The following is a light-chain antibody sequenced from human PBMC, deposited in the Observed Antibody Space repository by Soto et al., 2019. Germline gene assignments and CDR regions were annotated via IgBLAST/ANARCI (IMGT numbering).Light chain of an antibody. V-gene: IGLV2-14*01. J-gene: IGLJ1*01. Sequence: QSALTQPASVSGSPGQSITISCTGTSSDVGGYNYVSWYQHHPGKAPKLMIHEVSDRPSGVSNRFSGSKSGNLASLTISGLQAEDEADYYCRSYTGRSPLEVIATGTKVTVL. CDR2: EVS. CDR3: RSYTGRSPLEV. CDR1: SSDVGGYNY.